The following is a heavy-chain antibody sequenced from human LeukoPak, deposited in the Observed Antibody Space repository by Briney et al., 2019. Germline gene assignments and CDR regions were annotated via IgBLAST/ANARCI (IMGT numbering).Heavy chain of an antibody. CDR2: ISGGGGIT. CDR3: AKHSGSQYYFDY. D-gene: IGHD1-26*01. V-gene: IGHV3-23*01. CDR1: GFTFSSYA. Sequence: PGGSLRLSCAASGFTFSSYAMSWVRHAPGKGREWVLGISGGGGITYYAVTVKGRFTISRDNSKNTLYLQMNSLRAEDTAVYYCAKHSGSQYYFDYWGQGTLVTVSS. J-gene: IGHJ4*02.